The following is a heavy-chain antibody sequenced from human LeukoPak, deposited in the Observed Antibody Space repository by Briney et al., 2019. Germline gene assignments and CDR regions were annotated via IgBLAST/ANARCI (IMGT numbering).Heavy chain of an antibody. Sequence: ASVKVSCKASGYTFTSYGISWVRQAPGQGLEWMGSISVYNGITNYAQKLQGRVTMTTDTSASTAYMELRSLRSEDTAVYYCARAAVGDGYLLEFDYWGQGTLVTVSS. CDR3: ARAAVGDGYLLEFDY. V-gene: IGHV1-18*01. CDR2: ISVYNGIT. D-gene: IGHD5-24*01. J-gene: IGHJ4*02. CDR1: GYTFTSYG.